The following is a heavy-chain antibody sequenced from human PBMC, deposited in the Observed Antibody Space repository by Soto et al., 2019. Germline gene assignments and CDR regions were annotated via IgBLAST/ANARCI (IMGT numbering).Heavy chain of an antibody. CDR3: ARFYYDSSGYLPSPYYYYYGMDV. D-gene: IGHD3-22*01. V-gene: IGHV3-7*04. CDR1: GFTFSSYW. Sequence: PGGSLRLSCAASGFTFSSYWMSRVRQAPGKGLEWVANIKQDGSEKYYVDSVKGRFTISRDNAKNSLYLQMNSLRAEDTAVYYCARFYYDSSGYLPSPYYYYYGMDVWGQGTTVTVSS. CDR2: IKQDGSEK. J-gene: IGHJ6*02.